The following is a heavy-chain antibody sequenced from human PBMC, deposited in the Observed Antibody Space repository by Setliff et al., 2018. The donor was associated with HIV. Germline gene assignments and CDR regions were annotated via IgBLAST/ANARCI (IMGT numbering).Heavy chain of an antibody. D-gene: IGHD5-12*01. CDR2: ISYSGST. CDR1: GGSISSHY. J-gene: IGHJ5*02. Sequence: KTSETLSLTCTVSGGSISSHYWTWIRQPPGKGLEWIGYISYSGSTNYNPSLKSRVTISVDTSKNQFSLKLSSVTASDTAVYYCARSPERGYDSDWFDPWGQGTLVTVSS. CDR3: ARSPERGYDSDWFDP. V-gene: IGHV4-59*11.